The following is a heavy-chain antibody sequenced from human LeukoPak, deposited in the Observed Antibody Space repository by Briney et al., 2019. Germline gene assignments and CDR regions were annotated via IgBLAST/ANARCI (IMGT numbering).Heavy chain of an antibody. CDR2: TYYRSNSYN. CDR3: ARDVWWGGERYFDI. D-gene: IGHD1-26*01. V-gene: IGHV6-1*01. Sequence: SQTLSLTCAISGDSISSNNAAWHWIRQSPSRSLEWLGRTYYRSNSYNDYAGSVKTRITINPDTSKNQFSLQLNSVTPEDTAVYYCARDVWWGGERYFDIEGRGTLVTVSS. J-gene: IGHJ2*01. CDR1: GDSISSNNAA.